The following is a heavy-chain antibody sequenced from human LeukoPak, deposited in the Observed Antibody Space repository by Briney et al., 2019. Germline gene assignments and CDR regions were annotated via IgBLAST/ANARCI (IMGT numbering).Heavy chain of an antibody. CDR3: ARDYYDNSGYYVSRDYYYMDV. Sequence: SETLSLTCAVYGGSFSGYYWSWIRQPPGKGLEWIGEINHSGSPNYNPSLKSRVTISVDTSKNQFSLKLSSVTAADTAVYYCARDYYDNSGYYVSRDYYYMDVWGKGTTVTVSS. J-gene: IGHJ6*03. D-gene: IGHD3-22*01. CDR2: INHSGSP. V-gene: IGHV4-34*01. CDR1: GGSFSGYY.